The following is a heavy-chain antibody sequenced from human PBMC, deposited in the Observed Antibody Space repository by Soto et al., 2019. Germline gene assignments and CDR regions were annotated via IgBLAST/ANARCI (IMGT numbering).Heavy chain of an antibody. Sequence: PSETLSLTCTVSGGSISSYYWSWIRQPPGKGLEWIVYIYYSGSTNYNPSLKSRVTISVDTSKNQFSLKLSSVTAADTAVYYCARHEPLHGDFDYWGQGTLVTVTS. CDR2: IYYSGST. V-gene: IGHV4-59*08. J-gene: IGHJ4*02. CDR1: GGSISSYY. CDR3: ARHEPLHGDFDY. D-gene: IGHD4-17*01.